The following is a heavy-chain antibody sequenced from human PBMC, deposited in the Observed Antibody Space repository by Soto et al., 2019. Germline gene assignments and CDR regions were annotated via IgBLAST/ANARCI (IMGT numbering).Heavy chain of an antibody. D-gene: IGHD6-19*01. J-gene: IGHJ4*02. CDR1: GFTFSDYA. Sequence: VQLVESGGGVVQPGRSLRLSCAASGFTFSDYAMHWVRQAPGKGLEWVAVVSHDGRNTHYADSVKGRFTISRDSSKNTVSLEMTGLRAEDTAVYYCAKGGRQWLVTSDFNYWGQGALVTVSS. CDR2: VSHDGRNT. CDR3: AKGGRQWLVTSDFNY. V-gene: IGHV3-30*18.